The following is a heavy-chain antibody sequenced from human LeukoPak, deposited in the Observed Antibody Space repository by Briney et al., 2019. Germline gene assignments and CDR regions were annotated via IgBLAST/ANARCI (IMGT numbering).Heavy chain of an antibody. CDR2: ISGSGGST. V-gene: IGHV3-23*01. D-gene: IGHD3-10*01. Sequence: GGSLRLSCAASGFTFSSYAMSWVRQAPGKGLEWVSAISGSGGSTYYADSVKGRFTISRDNSKNTLYLQMNSLRVEDTAVYYCAKRGGYYGSGSYWPYYYYGMDVWGQGTTVTVSS. J-gene: IGHJ6*02. CDR3: AKRGGYYGSGSYWPYYYYGMDV. CDR1: GFTFSSYA.